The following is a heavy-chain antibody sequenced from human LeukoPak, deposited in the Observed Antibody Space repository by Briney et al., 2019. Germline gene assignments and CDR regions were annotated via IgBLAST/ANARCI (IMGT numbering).Heavy chain of an antibody. Sequence: GGSLRLSCAASGFTFSSNAMHWVRQAPGKGLEWVAVISYDGSNKYYADSVKGRFTISRDNSKNTLYLQMNSLRAEDTAVYYCARDRSGTLDYWGQGTLVTVSS. J-gene: IGHJ4*02. V-gene: IGHV3-30-3*01. CDR2: ISYDGSNK. CDR1: GFTFSSNA. CDR3: ARDRSGTLDY. D-gene: IGHD2/OR15-2a*01.